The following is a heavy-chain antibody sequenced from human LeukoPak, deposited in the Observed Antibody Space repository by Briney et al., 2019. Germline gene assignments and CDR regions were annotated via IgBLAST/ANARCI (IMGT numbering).Heavy chain of an antibody. Sequence: SETLSLTCTVSGGSISSYYWSWIRQPPGKGLEWIGYIYTSGSTNYNPSLKSRVTISVDTSKNQFSLKLSSVTAADTAVYYCARHEDSYDSSGYCPWGQGILVTVSS. V-gene: IGHV4-4*09. CDR3: ARHEDSYDSSGYCP. J-gene: IGHJ5*02. D-gene: IGHD3-22*01. CDR1: GGSISSYY. CDR2: IYTSGST.